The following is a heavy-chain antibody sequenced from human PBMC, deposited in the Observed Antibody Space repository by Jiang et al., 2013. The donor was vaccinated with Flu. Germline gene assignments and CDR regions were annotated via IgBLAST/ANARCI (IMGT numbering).Heavy chain of an antibody. V-gene: IGHV3-30*18. CDR3: AKAYQTSGSLYHSFSH. J-gene: IGHJ4*02. CDR1: GFTFTNHG. CDR2: ISFDESSK. Sequence: GVVQPGRSLRLSCTASGFTFTNHGMHWVRQTPGRGLEWVAVISFDESSKDYADSVKGRFTIARDNSQNTLFLQMNSLRVEDTGIYYCAKAYQTSGSLYHSFSHWGQGILVTVSS. D-gene: IGHD3-10*01.